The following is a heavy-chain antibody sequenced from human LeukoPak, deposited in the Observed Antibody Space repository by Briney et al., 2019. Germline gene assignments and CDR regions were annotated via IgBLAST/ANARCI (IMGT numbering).Heavy chain of an antibody. CDR1: GFTFSSYA. D-gene: IGHD3-9*01. V-gene: IGHV3-23*01. J-gene: IGHJ5*02. CDR2: ISGSGGST. CDR3: AKEAVRYFGWLSPNWFDP. Sequence: GGSLRLSCAASGFTFSSYAMSWVRQAPGKGLEWVSAISGSGGSTYYADSVKGRFTISRDNSKNTLYLQMNSLRAEDTAVYYCAKEAVRYFGWLSPNWFDPWGQGTLVTVSS.